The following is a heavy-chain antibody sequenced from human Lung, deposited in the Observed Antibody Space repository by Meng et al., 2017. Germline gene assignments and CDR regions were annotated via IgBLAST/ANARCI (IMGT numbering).Heavy chain of an antibody. Sequence: QVELQESGVGLFEPSETLSLTCVVSGGSFSDYYWSWIRQPPGKGLEWIGEINHSGSTNYNPSLESRATISVDTSQNNLSLKLSSVTAADSAVYYCARGPTTMAHDFDYWGQGTLVTVSS. CDR1: GGSFSDYY. D-gene: IGHD4-11*01. CDR2: INHSGST. CDR3: ARGPTTMAHDFDY. J-gene: IGHJ4*02. V-gene: IGHV4-34*01.